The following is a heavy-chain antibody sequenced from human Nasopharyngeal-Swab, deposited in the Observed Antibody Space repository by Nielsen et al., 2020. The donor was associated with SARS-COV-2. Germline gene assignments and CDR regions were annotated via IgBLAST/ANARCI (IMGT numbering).Heavy chain of an antibody. D-gene: IGHD2/OR15-2a*01. Sequence: GESLKISCAASGFTFSNYAMGWVRQAPGKGLDWVSGITATGGRTYYADSVKGRFTISRDNSKNTLYLQMNSLRAEDTAVYYCAKDAEYYYNGMDVWGQGTTVTVSS. CDR1: GFTFSNYA. CDR3: AKDAEYYYNGMDV. CDR2: ITATGGRT. J-gene: IGHJ6*02. V-gene: IGHV3-23*01.